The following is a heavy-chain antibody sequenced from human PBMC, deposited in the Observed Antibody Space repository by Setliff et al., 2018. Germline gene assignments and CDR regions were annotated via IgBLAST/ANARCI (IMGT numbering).Heavy chain of an antibody. CDR1: GGTFSDYH. V-gene: IGHV4-34*01. Sequence: SETLSLTCAAYGGTFSDYHWTWIRQSPEKGLEWIGEINHRGSTNYNPSLKSRVTISIDTSRDQFSLKLISMIAADTAVYYCARGRNIAARLLGSWGQGTLVTVSS. CDR2: INHRGST. D-gene: IGHD6-6*01. J-gene: IGHJ4*02. CDR3: ARGRNIAARLLGS.